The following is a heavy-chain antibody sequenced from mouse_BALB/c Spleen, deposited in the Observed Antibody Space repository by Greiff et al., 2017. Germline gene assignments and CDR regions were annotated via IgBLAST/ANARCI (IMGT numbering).Heavy chain of an antibody. CDR2: IRNKANGYTT. CDR1: GFTFTDYY. CDR3: ARDGDY. V-gene: IGHV7-3*02. J-gene: IGHJ2*01. Sequence: EVKLMESGGGLVQPGGSLRLSCATSGFTFTDYYMSWVRQPPGKALEWLGFIRNKANGYTTEYSASVKGRFTISRDNSQSILYLQMNTLRAEDSATHYCARDGDYWGQGTTLTVSS.